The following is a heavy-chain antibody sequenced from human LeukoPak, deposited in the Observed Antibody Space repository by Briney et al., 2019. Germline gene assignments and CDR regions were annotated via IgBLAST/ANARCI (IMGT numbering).Heavy chain of an antibody. CDR1: GFTLSVYA. Sequence: PGGSLRLSCAASGFTLSVYAVTWVRQAPGKGLEWVGRIKSKTDGGTTDYAAPVKGRFTISRDDSKNTVYLQVNSLKTEDTAVYYCITRYSWGQGTLVTVSS. V-gene: IGHV3-15*01. CDR2: IKSKTDGGTT. CDR3: ITRYS. J-gene: IGHJ4*02.